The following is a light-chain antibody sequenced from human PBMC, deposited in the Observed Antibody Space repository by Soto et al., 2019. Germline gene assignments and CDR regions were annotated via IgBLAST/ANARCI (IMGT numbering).Light chain of an antibody. CDR2: GAS. CDR3: QQYNSWPLT. V-gene: IGKV3-15*01. CDR1: QSVRSN. J-gene: IGKJ4*01. Sequence: IVMTQSPATLSVSPGDRVTLSCRASQSVRSNSAWYQQKPGQVPRLLIYGASTRATGIPARFSGSGYETEFTLTISSLQSEDFAVYYCQQYNSWPLTFGGGTKVEIK.